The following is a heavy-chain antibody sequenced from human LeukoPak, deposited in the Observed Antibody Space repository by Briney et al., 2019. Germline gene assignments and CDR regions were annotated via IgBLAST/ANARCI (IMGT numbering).Heavy chain of an antibody. CDR3: AREEFFPENYYDSSGYSSSFDP. J-gene: IGHJ5*02. V-gene: IGHV3-7*01. CDR2: IKQDGSEK. Sequence: PGGSLRLSCAASGFTFSSYWMSWVRQAPGKGLEWVANIKQDGSEKYYVDSVKGRFTISRDNAKNSLYLQMNSLRAEDTAVYYCAREEFFPENYYDSSGYSSSFDPWGQGTLVTVSS. CDR1: GFTFSSYW. D-gene: IGHD3-22*01.